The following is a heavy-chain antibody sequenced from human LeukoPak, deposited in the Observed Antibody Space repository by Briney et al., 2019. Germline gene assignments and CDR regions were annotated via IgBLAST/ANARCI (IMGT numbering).Heavy chain of an antibody. CDR1: GFSFSSYW. CDR3: ARYNYGASSGHLY. V-gene: IGHV3-7*01. Sequence: GGSLRLSCAASGFSFSSYWMTWVRQAPGKGLEWVANIKPDGSEKKYVDSVKGRFTISRYNAKNSLYLQMDSLSAEDTAVYYCARYNYGASSGHLYWGQGILVTVSS. D-gene: IGHD3-22*01. J-gene: IGHJ4*02. CDR2: IKPDGSEK.